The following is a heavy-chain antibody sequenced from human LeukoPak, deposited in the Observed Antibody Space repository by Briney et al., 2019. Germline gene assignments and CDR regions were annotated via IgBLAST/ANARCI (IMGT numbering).Heavy chain of an antibody. CDR1: GGTFSSYA. Sequence: ASVKVSCKASGGTFSSYAISWVRQAPGQGLEWMGGIIPIFGTANYAQKFQGRVTITADESTSTAYMEVSSLRSEDTAVYYCARGGWSSGWYPPDAFDIWGQGTMVTVSS. CDR2: IIPIFGTA. J-gene: IGHJ3*02. V-gene: IGHV1-69*13. D-gene: IGHD6-13*01. CDR3: ARGGWSSGWYPPDAFDI.